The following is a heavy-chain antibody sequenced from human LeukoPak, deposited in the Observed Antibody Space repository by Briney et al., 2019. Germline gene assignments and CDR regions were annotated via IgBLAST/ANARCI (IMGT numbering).Heavy chain of an antibody. CDR3: ARVRSALRVVVPVVNNSFDP. CDR1: GGSFSGYY. Sequence: PSETLSLTCAVYGGSFSGYYWSWIRQPPGKGLEGIGEINHSGTTNYNPSIKSRVTISVETSMNQFSLKMSSVTAADTAVYYCARVRSALRVVVPVVNNSFDPWGQGTMVTVSS. V-gene: IGHV4-34*01. CDR2: INHSGTT. D-gene: IGHD2-2*01. J-gene: IGHJ5*02.